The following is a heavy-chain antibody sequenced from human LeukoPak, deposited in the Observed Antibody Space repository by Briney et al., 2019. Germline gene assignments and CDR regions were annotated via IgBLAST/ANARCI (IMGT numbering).Heavy chain of an antibody. J-gene: IGHJ4*02. Sequence: GGSLRLSCAASGFTFSNYWMSWVRQAPGKGLEWVANIKQDGSEKFYVDSVRGRFTISRDNAKNSLCLQMNSLRAEDTAVYYCARTLIVATPYFDYWGQGTLVTVSS. CDR3: ARTLIVATPYFDY. CDR1: GFTFSNYW. V-gene: IGHV3-7*04. D-gene: IGHD5-12*01. CDR2: IKQDGSEK.